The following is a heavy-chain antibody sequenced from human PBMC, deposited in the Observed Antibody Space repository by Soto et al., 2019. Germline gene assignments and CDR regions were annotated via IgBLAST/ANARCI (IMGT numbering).Heavy chain of an antibody. J-gene: IGHJ4*02. CDR3: AKAFVPIPDCSGGSCYPYYFDY. V-gene: IGHV3-33*06. D-gene: IGHD2-15*01. CDR1: GFTFSSYG. Sequence: QVQLVESGGGVVQPGRSLRLSCAASGFTFSSYGMHWVRQAPGKGLEWVAVIWYDGSNKYYADSVKGRFTISRDNSKNTLYLQMNSLRAEDTAVYYCAKAFVPIPDCSGGSCYPYYFDYWGQGTLVTVSS. CDR2: IWYDGSNK.